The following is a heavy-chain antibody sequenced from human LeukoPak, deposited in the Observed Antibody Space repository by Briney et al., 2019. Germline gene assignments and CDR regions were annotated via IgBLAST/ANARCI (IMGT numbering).Heavy chain of an antibody. V-gene: IGHV3-30*03. CDR3: ATPGFGY. CDR2: ISYDGSNK. CDR1: GFTFSSYG. Sequence: PGGSLRLSCAASGFTFSSYGMHWVRQAPGKGLEWVAVISYDGSNKYYADSVKGRFTISRDNSKNTLYLQMNSLRAEDTAVYYCATPGFGYWGQGTLLTVSS. D-gene: IGHD3-10*01. J-gene: IGHJ4*02.